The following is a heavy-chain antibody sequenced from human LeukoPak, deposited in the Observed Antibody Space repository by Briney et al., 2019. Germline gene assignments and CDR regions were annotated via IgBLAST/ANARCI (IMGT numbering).Heavy chain of an antibody. D-gene: IGHD3-22*01. CDR3: ARGMTYYYDSSGYYYLGAYRSGLDY. CDR1: GGSFSGYY. Sequence: TSETLSLTCAVYGGSFSGYYWSWIRQPPGKGLEWIGEINHSGSTNYNPSLKSRVTISVDTSKNQFSLKLSSVTAADTAVYYCARGMTYYYDSSGYYYLGAYRSGLDYWGQGTLVTVSS. CDR2: INHSGST. V-gene: IGHV4-34*01. J-gene: IGHJ4*02.